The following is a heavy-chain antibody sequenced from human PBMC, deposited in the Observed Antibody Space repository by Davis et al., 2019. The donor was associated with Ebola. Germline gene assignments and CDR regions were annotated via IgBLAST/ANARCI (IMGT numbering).Heavy chain of an antibody. CDR2: IKQDGSEK. CDR1: GFTFSSYW. CDR3: ARGSGIAAAGRPYYYYGMDV. V-gene: IGHV3-7*01. D-gene: IGHD6-13*01. J-gene: IGHJ6*02. Sequence: GGSLRLSCAASGFTFSSYWMSWVRQAPGKGLEWVANIKQDGSEKYYVDSVKGRFTISRDNAKNSLYLQMNGLRIEDTAGYYCARGSGIAAAGRPYYYYGMDVWGQGTTVTVSS.